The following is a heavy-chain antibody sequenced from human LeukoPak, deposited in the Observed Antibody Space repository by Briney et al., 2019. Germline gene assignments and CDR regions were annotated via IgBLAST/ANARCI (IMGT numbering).Heavy chain of an antibody. J-gene: IGHJ4*02. Sequence: PGGSLRLSCAASGFTFSSYAINWVRQAPGKGLEWVSGISGSGNTTYYADSVKGRFTIFRDNSKNTLYLQMNSLRAEDTAVYYCAIGGLAVAGLPGSYVDLWGQGTRVSVFS. D-gene: IGHD6-19*01. V-gene: IGHV3-23*01. CDR3: AIGGLAVAGLPGSYVDL. CDR1: GFTFSSYA. CDR2: ISGSGNTT.